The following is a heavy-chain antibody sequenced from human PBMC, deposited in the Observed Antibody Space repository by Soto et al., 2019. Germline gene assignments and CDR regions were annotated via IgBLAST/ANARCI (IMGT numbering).Heavy chain of an antibody. CDR2: INPSGGST. CDR3: ARDGSYGYYYYGMDV. D-gene: IGHD1-26*01. V-gene: IGHV1-46*01. J-gene: IGHJ6*02. Sequence: QVQLVQSGAEVKKPGASVKVSCKASGYTFTSYYMHWVRQAPGQGLEWMGIINPSGGSTSYAQKFQGRGTMTRDTSTSTVYMELSSLRSEDTAVYYCARDGSYGYYYYGMDVWGQGTTVTVSS. CDR1: GYTFTSYY.